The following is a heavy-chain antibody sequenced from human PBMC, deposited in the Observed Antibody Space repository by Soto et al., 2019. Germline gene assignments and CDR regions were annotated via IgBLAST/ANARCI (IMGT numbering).Heavy chain of an antibody. Sequence: QVQLVQSGAEMKRPGASVKVSCKAPADTFTSYYLNWVRQAPGPGLELLGVINPHGGRTKFSLKFQGRVTITSDTSRSTVYMELRSLTSEDTAVDSCARSSGGNFGIIIEGTTGFGRWGQGTLVTVSS. CDR3: ARSSGGNFGIIIEGTTGFGR. CDR1: ADTFTSYY. CDR2: INPHGGRT. J-gene: IGHJ5*02. D-gene: IGHD3-3*01. V-gene: IGHV1-46*01.